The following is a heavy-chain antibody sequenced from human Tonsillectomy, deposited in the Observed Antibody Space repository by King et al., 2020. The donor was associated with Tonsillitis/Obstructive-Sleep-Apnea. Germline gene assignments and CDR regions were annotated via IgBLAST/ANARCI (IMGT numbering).Heavy chain of an antibody. V-gene: IGHV4-59*08. J-gene: IGHJ3*02. Sequence: VQLQESGPGLVKPSETLSLTCSVSGGSITNHYWSWIRQPPGKGLELIGYMSYSGTTNYNPSLKSRVIISLDTSKNEFSLKLRSVTAAATAVYYCARAGAYGYAFHIWGQGTTVTVSS. CDR1: GGSITNHY. CDR3: ARAGAYGYAFHI. D-gene: IGHD4-17*01. CDR2: MSYSGTT.